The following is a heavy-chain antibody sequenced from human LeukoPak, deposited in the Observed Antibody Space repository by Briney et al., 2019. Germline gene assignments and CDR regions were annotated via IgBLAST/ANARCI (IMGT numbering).Heavy chain of an antibody. D-gene: IGHD2-8*01. V-gene: IGHV3-15*01. J-gene: IGHJ5*02. CDR1: GFTFRNAW. Sequence: GGSLRLSCAVSGFTFRNAWMSWVRQAPGKGLEWVGRIKSKPDGGTTEYIAPVKGRFTMSRDDSKNTLYLQMNSLKTEDTALYYCTRPNEGNWFDPWGQGTLVTVSS. CDR2: IKSKPDGGTT. CDR3: TRPNEGNWFDP.